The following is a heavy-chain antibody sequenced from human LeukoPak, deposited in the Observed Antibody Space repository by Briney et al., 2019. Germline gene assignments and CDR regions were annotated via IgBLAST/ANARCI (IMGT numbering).Heavy chain of an antibody. CDR2: MNPNSGNT. J-gene: IGHJ4*02. CDR1: GYTFTSYD. V-gene: IGHV1-8*03. Sequence: ASVKVSCKASGYTFTSYDINWVRQATGQGLELMGWMNPNSGNTGYAQKFQGRVTITRNTSISTAYMELSSLRSEDTAVYYCARGGKYHLYYYGSGYWGQGTLVTVSS. CDR3: ARGGKYHLYYYGSGY. D-gene: IGHD3-10*01.